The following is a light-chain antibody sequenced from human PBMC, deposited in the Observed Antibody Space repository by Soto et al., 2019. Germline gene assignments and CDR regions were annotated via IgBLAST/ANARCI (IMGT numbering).Light chain of an antibody. V-gene: IGLV2-14*01. CDR3: GYTAGSTLL. CDR1: MRDVGAYNL. Sequence: QSVLTQPASVSGSAGQSITISCSGTMRDVGAYNLVSWYQQHPGTAPKLIIYEVRNRPSGISSRFSGSRSGNTASLTISGVHSAEEGGDYCCGYTAGSTLLLGGGTKLPV. J-gene: IGLJ3*02. CDR2: EVR.